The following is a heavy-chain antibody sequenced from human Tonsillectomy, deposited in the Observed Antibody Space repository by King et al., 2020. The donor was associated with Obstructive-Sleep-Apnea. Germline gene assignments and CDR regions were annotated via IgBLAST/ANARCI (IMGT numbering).Heavy chain of an antibody. CDR1: GFTFSSYD. J-gene: IGHJ6*02. V-gene: IGHV3-13*04. Sequence: VQLVESGGGLVQPGGSLRLSCAASGFTFSSYDIPWVRQVTGKGLEWVSAIGTAGDTYYPGSGKGRFTISRENAKNSLYLQMNSLRAGDTGVYYCARVPISGTLYGMDVWGQGTTVTVSS. D-gene: IGHD1-20*01. CDR2: IGTAGDT. CDR3: ARVPISGTLYGMDV.